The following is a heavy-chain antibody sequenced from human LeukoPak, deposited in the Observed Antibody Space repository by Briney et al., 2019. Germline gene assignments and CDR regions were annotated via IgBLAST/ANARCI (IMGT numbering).Heavy chain of an antibody. Sequence: SETLSLTCTVSGGSISSYYWSWIRQPPGKGLEWIGYIYYSGSTNYNPSLKSRVTISVDTSKNQFSLKLSSVTAADTAVYYCAREGGDIAVAGRRGYYFDYWGQGTLVIVSS. D-gene: IGHD6-19*01. V-gene: IGHV4-59*01. CDR3: AREGGDIAVAGRRGYYFDY. J-gene: IGHJ4*02. CDR2: IYYSGST. CDR1: GGSISSYY.